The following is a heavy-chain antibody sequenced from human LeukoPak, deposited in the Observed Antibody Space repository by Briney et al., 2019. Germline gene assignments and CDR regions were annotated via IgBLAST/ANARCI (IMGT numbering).Heavy chain of an antibody. D-gene: IGHD1-26*01. CDR1: GFTFSSYA. V-gene: IGHV3-23*01. CDR2: ISGSGGST. CDR3: AKDQQWELLRSPCDY. J-gene: IGHJ4*02. Sequence: GGSLRLSRAASGFTFSSYAMSWVRQAPGKGLEWVSAISGSGGSTYYADSVKGRFTISRDNSKNTLYLQMNSLRAEDTAVYYCAKDQQWELLRSPCDYWGQGTLVTVSS.